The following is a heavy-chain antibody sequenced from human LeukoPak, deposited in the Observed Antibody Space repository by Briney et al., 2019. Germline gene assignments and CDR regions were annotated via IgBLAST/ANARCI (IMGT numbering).Heavy chain of an antibody. Sequence: SETLSLTCTVSGYSISSGYCWGWIRQPPGKGLEWIGSIYHSGSTYYNPSLKSRVTISVDTSKNQFSLKLSSVTAADTAVYYCARENLSEDYWGQGTLVTVSS. J-gene: IGHJ4*02. D-gene: IGHD1-7*01. V-gene: IGHV4-38-2*02. CDR3: ARENLSEDY. CDR2: IYHSGST. CDR1: GYSISSGYC.